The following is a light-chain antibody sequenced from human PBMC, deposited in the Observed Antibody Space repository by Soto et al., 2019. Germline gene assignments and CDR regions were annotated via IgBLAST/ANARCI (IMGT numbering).Light chain of an antibody. Sequence: DIQMTQSPSSLSASAGDRVTITCRASQGISNYLAWYQQKPGKVPKLLIYATSTLQSGVPSRFSGSGSGTDFTLTISSLQPEDVATYYCQKYNSARWTFGQGTKVEIK. CDR3: QKYNSARWT. V-gene: IGKV1-27*01. CDR2: ATS. CDR1: QGISNY. J-gene: IGKJ1*01.